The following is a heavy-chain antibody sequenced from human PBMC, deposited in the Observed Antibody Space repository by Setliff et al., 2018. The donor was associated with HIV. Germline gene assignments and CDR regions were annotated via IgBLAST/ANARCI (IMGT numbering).Heavy chain of an antibody. V-gene: IGHV1-8*02. CDR2: MNPNSGNT. Sequence: GASVKVSCKASGYTFTSYDINWVRQATGQGLEWMGWMNPNSGNTGYAQKFQGRVTMTRNTSISTAYMELSSLRSEDTAVYYCAREFSGYYYDSSGRRGPSRDYTGSWFRPFYLDFWGHGNLVTVSS. J-gene: IGHJ4*01. CDR1: GYTFTSYD. CDR3: AREFSGYYYDSSGRRGPSRDYTGSWFRPFYLDF. D-gene: IGHD3-22*01.